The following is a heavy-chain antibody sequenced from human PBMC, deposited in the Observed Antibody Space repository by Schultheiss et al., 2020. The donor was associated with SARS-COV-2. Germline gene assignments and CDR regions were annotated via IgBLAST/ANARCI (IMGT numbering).Heavy chain of an antibody. V-gene: IGHV3-30*18. Sequence: GGSLRLSCVASGFTFRSYSMNWVRQAPGKGLEWVAVISYDGSNKYYADSVKGRFTISRDNSKNTLYLQMNSLRPEDTAVYYCAKDGVPAAMSYYYFYYYMDVWGKGATVTVSS. CDR3: AKDGVPAAMSYYYFYYYMDV. D-gene: IGHD2-2*01. CDR1: GFTFRSYS. CDR2: ISYDGSNK. J-gene: IGHJ6*03.